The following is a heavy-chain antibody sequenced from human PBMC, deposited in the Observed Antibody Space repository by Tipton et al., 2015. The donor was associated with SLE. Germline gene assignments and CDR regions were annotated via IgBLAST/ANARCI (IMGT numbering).Heavy chain of an antibody. CDR1: DGSIRSTNYY. CDR3: ARRHYSGPFDS. V-gene: IGHV4-39*07. CDR2: IFYTGST. J-gene: IGHJ4*02. D-gene: IGHD5-12*01. Sequence: TLSLTCTVSDGSIRSTNYYWGWIRQPPGKGLEWIGSIFYTGSTYYNPSLKSRVSFSIDTSKHQFSLKLNSVTAADTAGYYCARRHYSGPFDSWGQGTLVTVSS.